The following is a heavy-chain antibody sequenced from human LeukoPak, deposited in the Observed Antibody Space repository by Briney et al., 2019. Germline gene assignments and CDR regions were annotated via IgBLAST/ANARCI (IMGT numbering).Heavy chain of an antibody. Sequence: PGGSLRLSCAASGFTFSDYYMSWIRQAPGRGLEWVSYISSSGSTIYYADSVKGRFTISRDNAKNSLYLQMNSLRAEDTAVYYCAKSGTTQVVVHWFDPWGQGTLVTVSS. CDR1: GFTFSDYY. D-gene: IGHD1-7*01. J-gene: IGHJ5*02. CDR3: AKSGTTQVVVHWFDP. V-gene: IGHV3-11*04. CDR2: ISSSGSTI.